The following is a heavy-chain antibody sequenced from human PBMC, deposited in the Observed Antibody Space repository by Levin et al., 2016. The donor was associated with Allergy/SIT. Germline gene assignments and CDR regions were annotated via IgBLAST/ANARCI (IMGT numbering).Heavy chain of an antibody. CDR2: TYPGDSDS. D-gene: IGHD6-6*01. CDR3: ARHVALRPSDRSSRMDV. J-gene: IGHJ6*02. CDR1: GYTFADYW. V-gene: IGHV5-51*01. Sequence: GESLKISCKGSGYTFADYWIGWVRQMPGKGLEWMGSTYPGDSDSRYSPSFQGQVTISADRSIRTAYLQWSSLKASDTAMYFCARHVALRPSDRSSRMDVWGQGTTVTVSS.